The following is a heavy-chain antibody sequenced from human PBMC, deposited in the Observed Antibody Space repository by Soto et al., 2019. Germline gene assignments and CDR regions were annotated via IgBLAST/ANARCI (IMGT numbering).Heavy chain of an antibody. CDR3: ARSNFPFYGSGSYRRFDY. Sequence: QVQLVQSGAEVKKPGSSVKVSCKASGGTFSSYAISWVRQAPGQGLEWMGGIIPIFGTANYAQKFQGRVTITADESTSTAYMELSSLRSEDRAVYYCARSNFPFYGSGSYRRFDYWGQGTLVTVSS. CDR2: IIPIFGTA. D-gene: IGHD3-10*01. CDR1: GGTFSSYA. V-gene: IGHV1-69*01. J-gene: IGHJ4*02.